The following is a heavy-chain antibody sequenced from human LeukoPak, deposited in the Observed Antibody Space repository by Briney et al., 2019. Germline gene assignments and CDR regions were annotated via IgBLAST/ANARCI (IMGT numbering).Heavy chain of an antibody. CDR3: ARGGYYDSSGYYSRGYFDY. V-gene: IGHV4-34*01. J-gene: IGHJ4*02. CDR2: INHSGST. Sequence: SETPSLTCAVYGGSFSGYYWSWIRQPPGKGLEWIGEINHSGSTNYNPSLKSRVTISVDTSKNQFSLKLSSVTAADTAVYYCARGGYYDSSGYYSRGYFDYWGQGTLVTVSS. D-gene: IGHD3-22*01. CDR1: GGSFSGYY.